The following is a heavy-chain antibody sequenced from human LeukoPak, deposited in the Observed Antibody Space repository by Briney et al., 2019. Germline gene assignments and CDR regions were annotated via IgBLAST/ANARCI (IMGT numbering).Heavy chain of an antibody. CDR2: IYWDDDK. V-gene: IGHV2-5*02. J-gene: IGHJ4*02. CDR1: GFSLSTSGVG. Sequence: SGPTLVNPTQTLTLTCTFSGFSLSTSGVGVGWIRQPPGKALEWLALIYWDDDKRYSPSLKSRLTITKDTSKNQVVLTMTNMDPVDTATYYCAHRQWGVVVPAAIAEDYLDYWGQGTLVTVSS. CDR3: AHRQWGVVVPAAIAEDYLDY. D-gene: IGHD2-2*01.